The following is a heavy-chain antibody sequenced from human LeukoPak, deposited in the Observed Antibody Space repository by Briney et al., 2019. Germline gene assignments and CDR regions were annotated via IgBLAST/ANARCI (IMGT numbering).Heavy chain of an antibody. D-gene: IGHD1-26*01. CDR2: IKQDGSEK. Sequence: PGGSLRLSCAASGFTFRNYWMSWVRQAPGKGLEWVANIKQDGSEKYYVDSVKGRFTVSRDNAKNSLYLQVNSLRTEDTAIYYCARDNYSGSRYFDHWGQGTLVTVSS. V-gene: IGHV3-7*01. CDR1: GFTFRNYW. CDR3: ARDNYSGSRYFDH. J-gene: IGHJ4*02.